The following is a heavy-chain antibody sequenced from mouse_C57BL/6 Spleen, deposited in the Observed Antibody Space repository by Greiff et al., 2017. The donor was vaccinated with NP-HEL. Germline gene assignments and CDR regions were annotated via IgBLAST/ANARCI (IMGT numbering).Heavy chain of an antibody. CDR2: IDPETGGT. J-gene: IGHJ4*01. CDR1: GYTFTDYE. V-gene: IGHV1-15*01. Sequence: QVQLQQSGAELVRPGASVTLSCKASGYTFTDYEMHWVKQTPVHGLEWIGAIDPETGGTAYNQKFKGKATLTADKSSSTAYMQLSSLTSEDSAVYFCARCDYGGYAMDYWGQGTSVTVSS. CDR3: ARCDYGGYAMDY. D-gene: IGHD2-4*01.